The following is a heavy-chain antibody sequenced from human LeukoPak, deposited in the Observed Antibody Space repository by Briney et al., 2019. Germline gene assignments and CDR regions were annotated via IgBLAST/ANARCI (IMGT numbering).Heavy chain of an antibody. CDR3: ARGLRRPIPNMVRGVMGAFDI. CDR1: GGSFSGYY. Sequence: SETLSLTCAVYGGSFSGYYWSWIRQPPGKGLEWIGEINHRGSTNYNPSLKSRVTISVDTSKNQFSLKLSSVTAADTAVYYCARGLRRPIPNMVRGVMGAFDIWGQGTMVTVSS. CDR2: INHRGST. V-gene: IGHV4-34*01. J-gene: IGHJ3*02. D-gene: IGHD3-10*01.